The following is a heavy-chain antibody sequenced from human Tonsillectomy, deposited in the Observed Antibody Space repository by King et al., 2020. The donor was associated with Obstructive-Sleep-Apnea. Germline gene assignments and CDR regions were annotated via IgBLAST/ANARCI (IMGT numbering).Heavy chain of an antibody. CDR2: ISWNIGNI. D-gene: IGHD1-26*01. CDR3: AKDMGFDTGGGFDY. J-gene: IGHJ4*02. CDR1: GFNLDDYA. Sequence: VQLVESGGGLVQPGRSLRLSCAASGFNLDDYAMHWVRQVPGKGLEWVSGISWNIGNIGYADSVKGRFTITRDNAKNSLYLQMNSLRDEDTDLYYCAKDMGFDTGGGFDYWGQGALVTVFS. V-gene: IGHV3-9*01.